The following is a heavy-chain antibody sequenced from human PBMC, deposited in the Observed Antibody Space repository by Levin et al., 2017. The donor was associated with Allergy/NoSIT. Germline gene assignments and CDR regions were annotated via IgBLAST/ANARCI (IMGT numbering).Heavy chain of an antibody. CDR2: ISGGASAT. Sequence: GGSLRLSCVASGLNFRNHAMAWVRQVPGKGLEWVSTISGGASATFYADSVKGRFTISRDNSTNTVFLQMNSLTAGDSAIYYCAKRPSALAGAMFYLDHWGQGTLVTVSS. CDR1: GLNFRNHA. D-gene: IGHD4/OR15-4a*01. J-gene: IGHJ4*02. CDR3: AKRPSALAGAMFYLDH. V-gene: IGHV3-23*01.